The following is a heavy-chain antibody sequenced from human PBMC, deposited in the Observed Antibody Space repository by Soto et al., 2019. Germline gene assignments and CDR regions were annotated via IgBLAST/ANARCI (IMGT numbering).Heavy chain of an antibody. CDR1: GFTFSSYG. CDR2: IWYDGSNK. Sequence: GGSLRLSCAASGFTFSSYGVHWVRQAPGKGLEWVAVIWYDGSNKYYADSVKGRFTISRDNSKNTLYLQMNSLRAEDTAVYYCAGAPPGRGLNYWGQGTLVTVSS. J-gene: IGHJ4*02. D-gene: IGHD3-10*01. CDR3: AGAPPGRGLNY. V-gene: IGHV3-33*01.